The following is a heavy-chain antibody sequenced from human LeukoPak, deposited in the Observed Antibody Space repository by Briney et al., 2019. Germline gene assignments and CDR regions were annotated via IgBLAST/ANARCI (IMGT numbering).Heavy chain of an antibody. CDR1: GFIFSHYT. J-gene: IGHJ4*02. V-gene: IGHV3-23*01. D-gene: IGHD2-21*01. Sequence: GGSLRLSCAASGFIFSHYTMTWVRQAPRKGLEWVSSINGSGDATKYADFVMGRFTISRGNSKNTVSLQMNSLRAEDTAVYYCAKSDCGSDGCKLLNYWGQGTLVMASS. CDR3: AKSDCGSDGCKLLNY. CDR2: INGSGDAT.